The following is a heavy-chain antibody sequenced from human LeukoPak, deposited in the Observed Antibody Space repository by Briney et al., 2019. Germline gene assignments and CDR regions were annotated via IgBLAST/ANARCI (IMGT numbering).Heavy chain of an antibody. V-gene: IGHV4-59*01. CDR1: GGSISNYY. D-gene: IGHD7-27*01. CDR3: ARAPPNWEDAFDI. CDR2: IYYSGST. J-gene: IGHJ3*02. Sequence: IPSETLSLTCTVSGGSISNYYWSWIRQPPGKGLEWIGYIYYSGSTKFNPSLKSRVTISVDTSINQFSLKLSSVTAADTAIYFCARAPPNWEDAFDIWGQGTMVTVSS.